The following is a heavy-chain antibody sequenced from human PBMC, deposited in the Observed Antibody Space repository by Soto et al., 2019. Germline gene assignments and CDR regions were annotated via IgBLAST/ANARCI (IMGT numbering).Heavy chain of an antibody. CDR1: GGTFSSYT. CDR3: AHMTTIFDY. V-gene: IGHV1-69*02. J-gene: IGHJ4*02. D-gene: IGHD4-17*01. CDR2: IIHILGIA. Sequence: QVQLVQSGAEVKKPGSSVKVSCKASGGTFSSYTISWVRQAPGQGLEWMGRIIHILGIANYAQKFQGRVTITADKSTSTADMELSSLRSEDKAVYYCAHMTTIFDYWGQGTMVTVSS.